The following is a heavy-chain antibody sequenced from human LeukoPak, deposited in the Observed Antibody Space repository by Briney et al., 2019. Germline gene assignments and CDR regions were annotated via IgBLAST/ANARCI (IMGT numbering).Heavy chain of an antibody. Sequence: SETLSLTCTVSGGSISSYYWSWIRQPPGKGLEWIGYIYYSGSTNYNPSLKSRVTISVDTSKNQFSLKLSSVTAADTAVYYCARAGYSGQVFDYWGQGTLVTVSS. CDR3: ARAGYSGQVFDY. CDR1: GGSISSYY. CDR2: IYYSGST. J-gene: IGHJ4*02. D-gene: IGHD5-12*01. V-gene: IGHV4-59*12.